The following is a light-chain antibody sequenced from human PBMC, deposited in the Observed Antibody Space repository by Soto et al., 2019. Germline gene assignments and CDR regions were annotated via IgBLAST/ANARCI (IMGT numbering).Light chain of an antibody. CDR1: QGIASF. V-gene: IGKV1-9*01. Sequence: DIQLTQSPSFLAASVGDRVTITCRASQGIASFLAWYQQKPGKAPKLLIYSATTLQTGVSSRFSGSRYGPEFTLTISSLQPEDFATYYCQQLNSYPYTFAQGTKLEIK. CDR2: SAT. CDR3: QQLNSYPYT. J-gene: IGKJ2*01.